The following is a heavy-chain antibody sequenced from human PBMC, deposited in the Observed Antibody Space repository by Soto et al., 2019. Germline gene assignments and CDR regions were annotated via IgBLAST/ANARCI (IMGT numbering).Heavy chain of an antibody. D-gene: IGHD1-1*01. V-gene: IGHV4-34*01. Sequence: SETLSLTCAVYGGSFSGYYWSWIRQPPGKGLEWIGEINHSGSTNYNPSLKSRVTISVDTSKNQFSLKLSSVTAADTAVYYCARSYTKPEPGGDYFDYWGQGTLVTVSS. CDR1: GGSFSGYY. CDR2: INHSGST. J-gene: IGHJ4*02. CDR3: ARSYTKPEPGGDYFDY.